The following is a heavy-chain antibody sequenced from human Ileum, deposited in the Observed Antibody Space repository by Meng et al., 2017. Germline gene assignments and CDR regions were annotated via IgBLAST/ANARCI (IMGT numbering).Heavy chain of an antibody. CDR1: GGSVSRAGYQ. J-gene: IGHJ4*02. Sequence: QVELQESGPGLVRPPETLSLICTVSGGSVSRAGYQWGWIRQPPGKGLEWIGYASTNYNPSLKSRVTISLDTSRNQFSLSLSSVTAADTAVYYCARDHMGSLDYWGQGILVTVSS. V-gene: IGHV4-61*08. CDR3: ARDHMGSLDY. CDR2: AST. D-gene: IGHD1-26*01.